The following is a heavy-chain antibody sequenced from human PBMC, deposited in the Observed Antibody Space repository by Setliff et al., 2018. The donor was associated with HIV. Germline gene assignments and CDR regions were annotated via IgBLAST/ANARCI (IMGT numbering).Heavy chain of an antibody. V-gene: IGHV1-69*13. CDR1: GGTFSSYA. CDR3: ATGPTYYYDSSGYYLY. Sequence: SVKVSCKASGGTFSSYAIGWVRQAPGQGLEWMGGIIPIFCTTNNAQKFQGRVTITADESTSTAYMELSSLRSQDTAVYYCATGPTYYYDSSGYYLYWGQGTRGTVSS. D-gene: IGHD3-22*01. CDR2: IIPIFCTT. J-gene: IGHJ4*02.